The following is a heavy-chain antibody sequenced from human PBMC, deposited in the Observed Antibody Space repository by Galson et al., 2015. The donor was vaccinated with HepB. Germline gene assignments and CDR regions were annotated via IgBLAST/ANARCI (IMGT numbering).Heavy chain of an antibody. J-gene: IGHJ4*02. V-gene: IGHV4-30-4*01. CDR3: ARGKDDSSGYYRGNVDY. D-gene: IGHD3-22*01. CDR2: IYYSGST. Sequence: TLSLTCTVSGGSISSGDYYWSWIRQPPGKGLEWIGYIYYSGSTYYNPSLKSRVTISVDTSKNQFSLKLSSVTAADTAVYYCARGKDDSSGYYRGNVDYWGQGTLVTVSS. CDR1: GGSISSGDYY.